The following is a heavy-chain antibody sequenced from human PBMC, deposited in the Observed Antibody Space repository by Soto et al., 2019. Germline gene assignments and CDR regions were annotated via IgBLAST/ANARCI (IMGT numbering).Heavy chain of an antibody. CDR1: GGTFSSYA. CDR2: IIPIFGTA. J-gene: IGHJ5*02. Sequence: QVQLVQSGAEVKKPGSSVKVSCKASGGTFSSYAISWVRQAPGQGLEWMGGIIPIFGTANYAQKFQGRVTITADEYTSTAYRELSSLRSEDTAVYYCARRRGLSDYIYSRGNWFDPWGQGTLVTVSS. D-gene: IGHD4-4*01. CDR3: ARRRGLSDYIYSRGNWFDP. V-gene: IGHV1-69*01.